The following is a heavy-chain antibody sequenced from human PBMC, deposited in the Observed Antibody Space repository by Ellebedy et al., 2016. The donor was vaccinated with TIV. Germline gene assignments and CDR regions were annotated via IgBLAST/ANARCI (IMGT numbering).Heavy chain of an antibody. D-gene: IGHD5-24*01. V-gene: IGHV1-69*04. Sequence: AASVKVSCKASGGTFSSYAISWVRQAPGQGLEWMGRIIPILGIANYAQKFQGRVTITADKSTSTAYMELSSLRSEDTAVYYCAADQGLKDGYNYWESFFDIWGQGTMVTVSS. CDR3: AADQGLKDGYNYWESFFDI. CDR2: IIPILGIA. J-gene: IGHJ3*02. CDR1: GGTFSSYA.